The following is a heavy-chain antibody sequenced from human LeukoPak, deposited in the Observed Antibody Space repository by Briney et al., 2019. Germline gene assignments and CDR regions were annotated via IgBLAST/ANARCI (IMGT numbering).Heavy chain of an antibody. J-gene: IGHJ4*02. Sequence: GGSLRLSCAASGFTVSSNYMSWVRQAPGKGLEWVSVIYSGGSTYYADSVKGRFTISRDNSKNTLYLQMSSLRAEDTAVYYCVKDPVEMATIEGDYWGQGTLVTVSS. CDR3: VKDPVEMATIEGDY. D-gene: IGHD5-24*01. CDR2: IYSGGST. CDR1: GFTVSSNY. V-gene: IGHV3-66*01.